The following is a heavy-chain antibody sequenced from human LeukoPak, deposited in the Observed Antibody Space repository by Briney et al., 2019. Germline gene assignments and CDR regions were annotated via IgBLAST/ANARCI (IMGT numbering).Heavy chain of an antibody. CDR2: INAGNGNT. CDR1: GYTFTSYA. CDR3: ARSSVGYFCGGDCNEYFQH. D-gene: IGHD2-21*02. Sequence: ASVKVSCKASGYTFTSYAMHWVRQDPGQRLEWMGWINAGNGNTKYSQKFQGRVTITRDTSASTAYMELSSLRSEDTAVYYCARSSVGYFCGGDCNEYFQHWGQGTLVTVSS. V-gene: IGHV1-3*01. J-gene: IGHJ1*01.